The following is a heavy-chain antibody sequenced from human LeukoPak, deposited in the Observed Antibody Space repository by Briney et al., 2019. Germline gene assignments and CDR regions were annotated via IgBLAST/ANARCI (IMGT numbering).Heavy chain of an antibody. J-gene: IGHJ6*03. V-gene: IGHV4-4*07. CDR3: ARGRYESTRLSADYYYYMDV. CDR1: GGSISSYY. Sequence: SETPSLTCTVSGGSISSYYWSWIRQPAGKGLEWIGRIYTSGSTIYNPSLKSRVTMSVDTSKNQFSLRLSSVTAADTAVYYCARGRYESTRLSADYYYYMDVWGKGTTVTVSS. CDR2: IYTSGST. D-gene: IGHD1-14*01.